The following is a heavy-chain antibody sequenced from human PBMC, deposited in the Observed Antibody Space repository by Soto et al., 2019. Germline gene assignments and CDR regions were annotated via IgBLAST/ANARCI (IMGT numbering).Heavy chain of an antibody. CDR2: IIPIFGTA. V-gene: IGHV1-69*01. D-gene: IGHD5-12*01. J-gene: IGHJ4*02. CDR1: GGTFSSYA. Sequence: QVQLVQSGAEVKKPGSSVKVSCKASGGTFSSYAISWVRQAPGQGLEWMGGIIPIFGTANYAQKFQGRVTITADESTSTADMEVRSLRSEDTAVYYCGSGGQGRRDGYNWWYWGQGTLVTVSS. CDR3: GSGGQGRRDGYNWWY.